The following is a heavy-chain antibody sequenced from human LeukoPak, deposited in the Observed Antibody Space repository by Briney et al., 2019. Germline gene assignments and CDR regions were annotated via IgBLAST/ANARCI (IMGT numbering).Heavy chain of an antibody. D-gene: IGHD5-12*01. J-gene: IGHJ4*02. CDR1: GFTFSSYG. V-gene: IGHV3-23*01. Sequence: GGSLRLSCAASGFTFSSYGMSWVRQAPGKGLEWVSAISGSGGSTYYADSVKGRFTISRDNSKNTLYLQMNSLRAEDTAVYYCAKDRGGYVVNDYWGQGTLVTVSS. CDR3: AKDRGGYVVNDY. CDR2: ISGSGGST.